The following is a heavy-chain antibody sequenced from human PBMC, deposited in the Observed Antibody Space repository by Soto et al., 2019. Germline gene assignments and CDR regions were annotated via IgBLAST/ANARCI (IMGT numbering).Heavy chain of an antibody. Sequence: QLLESGPGLVKPSETLSLTCTVSGGSISSSSYYWGWIRQPPGKGLEWIGSIYYSGSTYYNPSLKSRVTISVDTSKNQFSLKLSSVTAADTAVYYCALTILDYYDSSGYYFSPHAFDIWGQGTMVTVSS. CDR2: IYYSGST. CDR1: GGSISSSSYY. J-gene: IGHJ3*02. CDR3: ALTILDYYDSSGYYFSPHAFDI. V-gene: IGHV4-39*01. D-gene: IGHD3-22*01.